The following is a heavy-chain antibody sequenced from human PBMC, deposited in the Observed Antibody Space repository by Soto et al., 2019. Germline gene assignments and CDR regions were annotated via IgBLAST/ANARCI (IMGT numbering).Heavy chain of an antibody. Sequence: PSETLSLTCSVSGGSITSGYYWGWIRQPPGKGLEWIGSVYYSGGPNYNPSLKSRVTISVDTSRNQLSLKLRSVTAADTATYYCTRRLIYSGYDMPDYWGQGTLVTVSS. D-gene: IGHD5-12*01. CDR1: GGSITSGYY. J-gene: IGHJ4*02. CDR2: VYYSGGP. V-gene: IGHV4-39*01. CDR3: TRRLIYSGYDMPDY.